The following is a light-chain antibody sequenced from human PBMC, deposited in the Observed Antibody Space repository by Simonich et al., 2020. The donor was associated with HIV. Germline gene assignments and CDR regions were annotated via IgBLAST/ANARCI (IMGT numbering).Light chain of an antibody. CDR3: SSYTSSSTWV. Sequence: QSALTQPASVSGSPGLSITISCTGTSSDVGGYNYVSWYQQHPGKAPKLMIYDVSKRPSGVSNRFSGSKSGNTASLTISGLQAEDEADYYCSSYTSSSTWVFGGGTKLTVL. CDR2: DVS. V-gene: IGLV2-14*01. J-gene: IGLJ3*02. CDR1: SSDVGGYNY.